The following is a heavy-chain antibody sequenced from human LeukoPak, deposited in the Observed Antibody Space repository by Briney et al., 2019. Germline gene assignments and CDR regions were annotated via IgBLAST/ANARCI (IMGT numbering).Heavy chain of an antibody. Sequence: PGGSLRLSCAASGFTFSSYAMHWVRQAPGKGLEWVAVISYDGSNKYYADSVKGRFTISRDNSKNTLYLQMNSLRAEDTAIYYCAKGRSAYPDYFDYWGQGTLVTVSS. CDR2: ISYDGSNK. CDR3: AKGRSAYPDYFDY. CDR1: GFTFSSYA. D-gene: IGHD3-3*01. V-gene: IGHV3-30-3*01. J-gene: IGHJ4*02.